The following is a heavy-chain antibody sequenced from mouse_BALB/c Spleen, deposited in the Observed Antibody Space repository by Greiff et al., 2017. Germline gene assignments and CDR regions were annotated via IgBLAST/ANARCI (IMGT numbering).Heavy chain of an antibody. CDR1: GFTFSSYT. CDR3: TETATGYFDY. V-gene: IGHV5-6-4*01. D-gene: IGHD1-2*01. Sequence: EVKLMESGGGLVKPGGSLKLSCAASGFTFSSYTMSWVRQTPEKRLEWVATISSGGSYTYYPDSVKGRFTISRDNAKHTLYLQMSSLKSEDTAMYYCTETATGYFDYWGQGTTLTVSS. J-gene: IGHJ2*01. CDR2: ISSGGSYT.